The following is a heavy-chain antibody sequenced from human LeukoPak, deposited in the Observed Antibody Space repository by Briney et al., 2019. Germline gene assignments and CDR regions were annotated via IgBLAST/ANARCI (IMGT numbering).Heavy chain of an antibody. CDR2: IIPILGTA. V-gene: IGHV1-69*01. J-gene: IGHJ4*02. CDR1: GGTFSRYA. D-gene: IGHD2-15*01. CDR3: ARSRGSCYSCGDY. Sequence: SVKVSCKASGGTFSRYAINWVRQAPGQGLEWMGGIIPILGTANYAQKFQGRVTITADESTSTAYMELSSLRSEDTAVYYCARSRGSCYSCGDYWGQGTLVTVSS.